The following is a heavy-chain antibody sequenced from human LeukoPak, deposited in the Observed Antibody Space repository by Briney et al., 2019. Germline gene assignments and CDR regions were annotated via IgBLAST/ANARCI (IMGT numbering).Heavy chain of an antibody. Sequence: VSVISGSGDGTSYADSVKGRFTISRDNSKNTLYLQMNSLRAEDTAVYYCAKRMTTVTTFDFWGQGTLVTVSS. J-gene: IGHJ4*02. V-gene: IGHV3-23*01. D-gene: IGHD4-17*01. CDR3: AKRMTTVTTFDF. CDR2: ISGSGDGT.